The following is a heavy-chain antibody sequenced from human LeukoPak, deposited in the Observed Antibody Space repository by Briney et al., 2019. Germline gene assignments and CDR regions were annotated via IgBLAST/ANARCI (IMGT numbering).Heavy chain of an antibody. V-gene: IGHV4-34*01. J-gene: IGHJ3*02. D-gene: IGHD3-22*01. CDR1: GGSFSGYY. Sequence: SETLSLTCAVYGGSFSGYYWSWIRQPPGKGLEWIGEINHSGSTNYNPSLKSRVTISVDTSKNQFSLKLSSVTAADTAVYYCARVLVFYDSSGYSCRAAVDIWGQGTMVTVSS. CDR2: INHSGST. CDR3: ARVLVFYDSSGYSCRAAVDI.